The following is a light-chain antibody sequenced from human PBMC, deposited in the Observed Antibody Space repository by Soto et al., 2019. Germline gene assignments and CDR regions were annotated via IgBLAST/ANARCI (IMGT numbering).Light chain of an antibody. Sequence: QSALTQPPSASGSPGQSVTISCTGTSSDVGCYNYVSWYQQHPGKAPKLMIYEVSKRPSGVPDRFSGSKSGNTASLTVSGLQAEDEADYYCSSYAGSNTPYVFGTGTKLTVL. J-gene: IGLJ1*01. V-gene: IGLV2-8*01. CDR3: SSYAGSNTPYV. CDR1: SSDVGCYNY. CDR2: EVS.